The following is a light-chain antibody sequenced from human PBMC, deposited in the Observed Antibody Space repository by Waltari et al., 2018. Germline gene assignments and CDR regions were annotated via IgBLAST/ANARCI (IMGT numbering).Light chain of an antibody. J-gene: IGKJ1*01. Sequence: DVVLTQSPLSLPVTLGQPASISCRSSQSLVHSDGNTYLNWFQQRPGQSPRRLIYKVYNRDSGVPDRVSGSGSGTDFTLKISRVEAEDVGVYFCMQGTHWPPWTFGQGTKVEIK. CDR3: MQGTHWPPWT. CDR2: KVY. V-gene: IGKV2-30*02. CDR1: QSLVHSDGNTY.